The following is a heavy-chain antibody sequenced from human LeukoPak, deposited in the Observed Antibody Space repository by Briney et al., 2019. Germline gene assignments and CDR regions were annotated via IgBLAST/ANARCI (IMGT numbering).Heavy chain of an antibody. CDR2: ISYDGSNK. D-gene: IGHD5-18*01. J-gene: IGHJ4*02. CDR1: GFTFSTYT. V-gene: IGHV3-30*04. CDR3: ARGSAYSYAFTGRERTKSRLDY. Sequence: HPGGSLRLSCAASGFTFSTYTIHWVRQAPGKGLEWVAVISYDGSNKYYADSVKGRFTISRDNSKNTLYLQMNSLRSEDTAVYYCARGSAYSYAFTGRERTKSRLDYWGQGTLVTVSS.